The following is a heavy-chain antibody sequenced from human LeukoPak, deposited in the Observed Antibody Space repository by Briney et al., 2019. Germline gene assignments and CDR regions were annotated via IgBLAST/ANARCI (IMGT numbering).Heavy chain of an antibody. V-gene: IGHV1-18*01. Sequence: ASVKVSCKASGYTFTSYGIGWVRQAPGQGLEWMGWISAYNGNTNYAQKLQGRVTMTTDTSTSTAYMELRSLRSDDTAVYYCARDWGEDWNLLYYDILTGQGYWGQGTLVTVSS. CDR2: ISAYNGNT. CDR3: ARDWGEDWNLLYYDILTGQGY. D-gene: IGHD3-9*01. J-gene: IGHJ4*02. CDR1: GYTFTSYG.